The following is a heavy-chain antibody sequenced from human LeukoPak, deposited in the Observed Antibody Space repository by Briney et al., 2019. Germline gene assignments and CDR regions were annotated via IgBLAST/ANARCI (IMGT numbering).Heavy chain of an antibody. J-gene: IGHJ4*02. CDR3: ATGIYYYDSSGYGSSPFDY. CDR2: ISYDGSNK. D-gene: IGHD3-22*01. V-gene: IGHV3-30-3*01. CDR1: GFTFSSYA. Sequence: GGSLRLSCAASGFTFSSYAMHWVRQAPGKGLEWVAVISYDGSNKYYADSVKGRFTISRDNSKNTLYLQMNSLRAEDTAVYYCATGIYYYDSSGYGSSPFDYWGQGTLVTVSS.